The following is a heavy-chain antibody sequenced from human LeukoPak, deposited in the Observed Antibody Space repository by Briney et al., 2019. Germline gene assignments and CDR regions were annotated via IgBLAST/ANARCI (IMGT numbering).Heavy chain of an antibody. CDR3: ARGSYYYGSGRDY. CDR1: GGSISSGDYY. D-gene: IGHD3-10*01. V-gene: IGHV4-30-4*01. J-gene: IGHJ4*02. Sequence: PSQTLSLTCTVSGGSISSGDYYWSWIRQPPGKGLEWIGYIYYGGSTYYNPSLKSRVTISVDTSKNQFSLKLSSVTAADTAVYYCARGSYYYGSGRDYWGQGTLVTVSS. CDR2: IYYGGST.